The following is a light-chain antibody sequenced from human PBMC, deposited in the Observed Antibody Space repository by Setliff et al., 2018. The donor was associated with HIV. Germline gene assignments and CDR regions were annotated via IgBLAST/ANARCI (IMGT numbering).Light chain of an antibody. Sequence: QSVLTQPASMSGSPGQSITVSCTGTSSDVGAYDFVSWYQHHPGKAPKLIIYEVTNRPSGVSNRFSGSKSGNTAPLTISGLQAEDEADYYCSSFTTRSTVVFGSGTKVTVL. CDR1: SSDVGAYDF. V-gene: IGLV2-14*01. CDR2: EVT. J-gene: IGLJ1*01. CDR3: SSFTTRSTVV.